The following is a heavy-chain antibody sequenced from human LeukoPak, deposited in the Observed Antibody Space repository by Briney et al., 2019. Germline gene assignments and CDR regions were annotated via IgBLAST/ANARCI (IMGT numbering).Heavy chain of an antibody. CDR1: GFTFNRRG. V-gene: IGHV3-30*02. CDR2: IRYDGGET. D-gene: IGHD5-12*01. J-gene: IGHJ6*03. Sequence: GGSLRLSCAASGFTFNRRGMHWVRQAPGKGLEWVAFIRYDGGETFYADFVKGRFTISRDNAKNSLYLQMNSLRAEDTALYYCARNSGGVALYYYYMDVWGKGTTVTISS. CDR3: ARNSGGVALYYYYMDV.